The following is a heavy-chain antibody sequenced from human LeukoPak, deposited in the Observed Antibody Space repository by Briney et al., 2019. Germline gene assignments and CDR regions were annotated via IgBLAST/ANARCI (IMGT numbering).Heavy chain of an antibody. D-gene: IGHD1-26*01. V-gene: IGHV4/OR15-8*02. J-gene: IGHJ4*02. CDR2: ISLGGQT. Sequence: PSETLSLTCGVSGGSIRSTNWWSWVRQPPGQGLEWIGEISLGGQTNSNPSLNGRVTMSLDESRNQLSLKLTSVTAADTAIYYCSRESGAFCPFGYWGQGTLVIVPP. CDR3: SRESGAFCPFGY. CDR1: GGSIRSTNW.